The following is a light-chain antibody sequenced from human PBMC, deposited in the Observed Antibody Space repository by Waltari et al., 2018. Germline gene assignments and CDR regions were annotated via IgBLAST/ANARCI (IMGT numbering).Light chain of an antibody. CDR1: SSNLGAGHD. V-gene: IGLV1-40*01. J-gene: IGLJ3*02. CDR2: GNN. Sequence: QSILTQPPSVSGAPGQRVTISCTGSSSNLGAGHDVHCYQAFPGTAPKLLIYGNNNRPSGVPDRFSGSKSGSSASLAINGLQAEDEADYYCQSFDSNVRGGVVFGGGTKVTVL. CDR3: QSFDSNVRGGVV.